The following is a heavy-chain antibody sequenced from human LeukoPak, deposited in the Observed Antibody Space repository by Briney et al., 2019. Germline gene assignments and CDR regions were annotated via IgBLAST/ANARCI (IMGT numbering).Heavy chain of an antibody. CDR2: ISWNRGSI. D-gene: IGHD5-12*01. CDR3: AKGARLRANSYYFDS. V-gene: IGHV3-9*03. CDR1: GFTFYDYA. Sequence: GGSLTLSCAASGFTFYDYAMHWVRQAPGKGLEWLSGISWNRGSIGYADSVKGRFTIYRDNAKNSLYLQMNSLRADDMALYYCAKGARLRANSYYFDSWGQGTLVTVSS. J-gene: IGHJ4*02.